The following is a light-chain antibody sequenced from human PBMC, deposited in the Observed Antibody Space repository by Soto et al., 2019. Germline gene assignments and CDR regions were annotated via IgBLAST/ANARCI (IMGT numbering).Light chain of an antibody. V-gene: IGKV3-15*01. J-gene: IGKJ1*01. Sequence: EIVMTQSPATLSVSPGERATLSCRASQSVSSNLAWYQQKPGQAPRLLIYDAFTRATGVPARFSGSGSGTGFTFTISSLQSEDFAVYYCQQYNGWPPRTFGQGTKVEIK. CDR2: DAF. CDR3: QQYNGWPPRT. CDR1: QSVSSN.